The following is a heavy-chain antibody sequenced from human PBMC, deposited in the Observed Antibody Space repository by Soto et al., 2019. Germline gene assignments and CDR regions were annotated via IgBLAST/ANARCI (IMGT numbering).Heavy chain of an antibody. V-gene: IGHV3-66*01. CDR3: ARGRGYYYGSSGYFPHDY. CDR1: GFTVSSNY. D-gene: IGHD3-22*01. J-gene: IGHJ4*02. Sequence: PGGSLRLSCAASGFTVSSNYMSWVRQAPGKGLEWVSVIYSGGSTYYADSVKGRFTISRDNSKNTLYLQMNSLRAEDTAVYYCARGRGYYYGSSGYFPHDYWGQGTLVTVSS. CDR2: IYSGGST.